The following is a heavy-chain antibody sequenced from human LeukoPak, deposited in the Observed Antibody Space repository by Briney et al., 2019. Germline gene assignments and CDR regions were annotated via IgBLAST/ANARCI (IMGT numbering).Heavy chain of an antibody. V-gene: IGHV4-59*01. CDR1: GGSISSYY. D-gene: IGHD1-26*01. Sequence: SETLSLTCTVSGGSISSYYWSWIRQPPGKGLEWIGYIYYNGSTNYNPSLKSRVTISVDTSKNQFSLKLSSVTAADTAVYYCARLVGAGAFDIWGQGTMVTVSS. CDR3: ARLVGAGAFDI. CDR2: IYYNGST. J-gene: IGHJ3*02.